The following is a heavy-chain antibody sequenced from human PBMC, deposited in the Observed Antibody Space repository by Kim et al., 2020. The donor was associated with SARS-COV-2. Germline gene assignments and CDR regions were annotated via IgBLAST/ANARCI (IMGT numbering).Heavy chain of an antibody. Sequence: ASVKVSCKASGYTFTTYYMYWGPQAPGQGLEWMGIINPSGGSTSYAQKLQGRVTMTRDTSTSTVYMELSSLRSEDTAMYYCARDVVLVPAAMGLDYCGQG. J-gene: IGHJ4*02. V-gene: IGHV1-46*04. CDR2: INPSGGST. CDR3: ARDVVLVPAAMGLDY. CDR1: GYTFTTYY. D-gene: IGHD2-2*01.